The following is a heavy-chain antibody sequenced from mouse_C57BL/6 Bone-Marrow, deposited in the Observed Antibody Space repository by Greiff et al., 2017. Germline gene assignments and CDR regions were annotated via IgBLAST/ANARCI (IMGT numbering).Heavy chain of an antibody. J-gene: IGHJ2*01. D-gene: IGHD2-2*01. CDR1: YFAFMACA. CDR3: ARWSRWLRAY. V-gene: IGHV1-49*01. CDR2: FTMYSDAT. Sequence: QVQLQQSGAELVRPGSSVKLSCKDSYFAFMACAMHWVKQRPGHGLEWIGSFTMYSDATEYSENFKGKATLTANPSSSTAYMELSSLTSEDSAVYYCARWSRWLRAYWGKGTTLTVAS.